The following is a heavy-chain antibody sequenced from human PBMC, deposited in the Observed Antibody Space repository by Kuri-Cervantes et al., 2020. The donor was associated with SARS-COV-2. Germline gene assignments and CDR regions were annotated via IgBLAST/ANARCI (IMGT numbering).Heavy chain of an antibody. CDR1: GFTFSSYG. V-gene: IGHV3-30*03. CDR2: TSYDGYNK. CDR3: AVPVVPAAIFENWFDP. J-gene: IGHJ5*02. Sequence: GGSLRLSCAASGFTFSSYGMHWVRQAPGKGLEWVAVTSYDGYNKYYADSVKGRFTIARDNSKNTIYLQMNNLRPEDTAVYYCAVPVVPAAIFENWFDPWGQGTLVTVSS. D-gene: IGHD2-2*01.